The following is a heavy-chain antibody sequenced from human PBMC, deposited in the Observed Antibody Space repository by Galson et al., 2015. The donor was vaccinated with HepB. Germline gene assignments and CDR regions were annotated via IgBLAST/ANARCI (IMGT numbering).Heavy chain of an antibody. Sequence: SETLSLTCTVSGYSISSGYYWGWIRQPPGKGLEWIGSIYHSGSTYYNPSLKSRVTISVDTSKNQFSLKLSSVTAADTAVYYCARSPMVRGPYYGMDVWGQGTTVTVSS. V-gene: IGHV4-38-2*02. CDR2: IYHSGST. D-gene: IGHD3-10*01. CDR3: ARSPMVRGPYYGMDV. J-gene: IGHJ6*02. CDR1: GYSISSGYY.